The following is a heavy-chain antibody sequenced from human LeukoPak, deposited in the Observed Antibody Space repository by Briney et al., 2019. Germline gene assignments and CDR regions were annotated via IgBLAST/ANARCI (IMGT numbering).Heavy chain of an antibody. J-gene: IGHJ4*02. V-gene: IGHV4-59*01. Sequence: PSETLSLTCTVSGGSISSYYWSWIRQPPGKGLEWIGYIYYSGSTNYNPSLKSRVTISVDTSKNQFSLKLSSVTAADTAVYYCARLMDMAPDYWGQGTLVTVSS. CDR1: GGSISSYY. CDR2: IYYSGST. D-gene: IGHD2-8*01. CDR3: ARLMDMAPDY.